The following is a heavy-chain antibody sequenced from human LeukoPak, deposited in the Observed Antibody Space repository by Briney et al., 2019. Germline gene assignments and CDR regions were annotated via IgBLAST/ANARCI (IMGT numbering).Heavy chain of an antibody. V-gene: IGHV1-69*13. CDR2: IIPIFGTA. CDR1: GGTFSSYA. D-gene: IGHD2-2*01. J-gene: IGHJ4*02. CDR3: ARGLRGSPAFDY. Sequence: SVKVSCKASGGTFSSYAISWVRQAPGQGLEWMGGIIPIFGTADYAQKFQGRVTITADESTSTAYMELSSLRSEDTAVYYCARGLRGSPAFDYWGQGTLVTVSS.